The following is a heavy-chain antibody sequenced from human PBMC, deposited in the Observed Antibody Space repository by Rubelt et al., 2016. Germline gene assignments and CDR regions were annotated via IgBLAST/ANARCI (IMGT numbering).Heavy chain of an antibody. V-gene: IGHV4-39*01. D-gene: IGHD3-22*01. CDR2: YHSGST. CDR3: ATFGSSGYSSHPEYFQH. Sequence: YHSGSTNYNPSLKSRVTISVDTSKNQFSLKLSSVTAADTAVYYCATFGSSGYSSHPEYFQHWGQGTLVTVSS. J-gene: IGHJ1*01.